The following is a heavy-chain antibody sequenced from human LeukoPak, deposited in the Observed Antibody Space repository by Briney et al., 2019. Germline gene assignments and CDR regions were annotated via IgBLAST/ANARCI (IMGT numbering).Heavy chain of an antibody. CDR1: GYTFTSYA. V-gene: IGHV1-3*01. CDR2: INAGNGNT. Sequence: GASVKVSCKASGYTFTSYAMHWVRQAPGHRLEWMGWINAGNGNTKYSQNFQGRVTITRDTSASTAYMELSSLRSEDTAVYYCARVRGTTGTTNNWFDPWGQGTLVTVSS. D-gene: IGHD1-1*01. CDR3: ARVRGTTGTTNNWFDP. J-gene: IGHJ5*02.